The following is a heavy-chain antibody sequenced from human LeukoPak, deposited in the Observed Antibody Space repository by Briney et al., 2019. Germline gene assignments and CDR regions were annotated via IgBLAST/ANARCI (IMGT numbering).Heavy chain of an antibody. V-gene: IGHV3-53*01. J-gene: IGHJ2*01. CDR3: ARAPSGYNWNYWYFDL. D-gene: IGHD1-20*01. CDR2: IYSGGGT. Sequence: GGSLRLSCAASGFTVSSNYMSWVRQAPGKGLEWVSVIYSGGGTYYADSVKGRFTISRDNSKNTLYPQMNSLRAEDTAVYYCARAPSGYNWNYWYFDLWGRGTLVTVSS. CDR1: GFTVSSNY.